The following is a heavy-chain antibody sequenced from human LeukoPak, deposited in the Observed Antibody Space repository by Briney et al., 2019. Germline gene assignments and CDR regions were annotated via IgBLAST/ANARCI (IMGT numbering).Heavy chain of an antibody. CDR1: GYSISSGYY. CDR2: IYHSGST. J-gene: IGHJ4*02. V-gene: IGHV4-38-2*01. Sequence: SETLSLTCAVSGYSISSGYYWGWIRQPPGKGLEWIGSIYHSGSTYYNPSPKSRVTISVDPSKNQFSLKLSSVTAADTAVYYCARRAIVDDWGQGTLVTVSS. CDR3: ARRAIVDD. D-gene: IGHD1-26*01.